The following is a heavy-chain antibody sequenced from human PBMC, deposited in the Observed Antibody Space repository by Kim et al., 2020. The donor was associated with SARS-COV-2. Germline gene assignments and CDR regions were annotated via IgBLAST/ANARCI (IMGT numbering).Heavy chain of an antibody. CDR1: GYTFTGYY. V-gene: IGHV1-2*02. CDR2: INPNSGGT. Sequence: ASVKVSCKASGYTFTGYYMHWVRQAPGQGLEWMGWINPNSGGTNYAQKFQGRVTMTRDTSISTAYMELSRLRSDDTAVYYCARDESSGWYTLDYWGQGTLVTVSS. D-gene: IGHD6-19*01. J-gene: IGHJ4*02. CDR3: ARDESSGWYTLDY.